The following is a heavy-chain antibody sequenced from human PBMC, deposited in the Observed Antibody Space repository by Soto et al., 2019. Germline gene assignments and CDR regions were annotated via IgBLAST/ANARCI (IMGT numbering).Heavy chain of an antibody. CDR2: IYHGGNS. CDR1: GGSISSGGYS. D-gene: IGHD3-10*01. J-gene: IGHJ4*02. CDR3: AREFGYYFDY. V-gene: IGHV4-30-2*01. Sequence: QLQLQESGSGLVKPSQTLSLTCAVSGGSISSGGYSRSWIRQPPGKGLEWIGYIYHGGNSYYNPSLKNRVTISIGSSQYQFSLKLSSVTAADTAVYYCAREFGYYFDYWGQETLVTVSS.